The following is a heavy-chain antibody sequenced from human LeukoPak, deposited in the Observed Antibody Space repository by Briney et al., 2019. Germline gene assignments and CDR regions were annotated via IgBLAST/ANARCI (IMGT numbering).Heavy chain of an antibody. Sequence: GGSLRLSCAASGFTFSSYAMSWVRQAPGKGLEWVSAISGSGGSAYYADSVKGRFTISRDNSKNTLYLQMNSLRAEDTAVYYCARNMVRGVIRSHGDYWGQGTLVTVSS. CDR3: ARNMVRGVIRSHGDY. J-gene: IGHJ4*02. V-gene: IGHV3-23*01. CDR2: ISGSGGSA. D-gene: IGHD3-10*01. CDR1: GFTFSSYA.